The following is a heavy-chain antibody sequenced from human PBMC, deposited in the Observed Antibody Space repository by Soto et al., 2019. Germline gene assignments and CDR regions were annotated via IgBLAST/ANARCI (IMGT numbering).Heavy chain of an antibody. Sequence: SETLSLTCTVSGGSISNYYWSWIRQPPGKGLEWIGYIYYSGSTYYNPSPKSRVTISVDTSKNQFSLKLSSVTAADTAVYYCAREGYYGSGSYLQAGVWGQGTLVTVSS. V-gene: IGHV4-30-4*01. CDR2: IYYSGST. CDR1: GGSISNYY. D-gene: IGHD3-10*01. CDR3: AREGYYGSGSYLQAGV. J-gene: IGHJ4*02.